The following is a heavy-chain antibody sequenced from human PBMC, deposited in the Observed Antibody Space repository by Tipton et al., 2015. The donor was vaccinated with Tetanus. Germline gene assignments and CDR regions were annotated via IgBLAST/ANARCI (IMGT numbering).Heavy chain of an antibody. D-gene: IGHD3-16*01. J-gene: IGHJ6*02. CDR1: GGSISSYY. Sequence: TLSLTCTVSGGSISSYYWSWIRQPPGKGLEWIGYIYYIGSTNYNPSLKSRVTISVDTSKNQFSLKLSSVPAADTAVYYCASTVGHSGGYYYYYGMDVWGQGTTVTVSS. CDR3: ASTVGHSGGYYYYYGMDV. V-gene: IGHV4-59*01. CDR2: IYYIGST.